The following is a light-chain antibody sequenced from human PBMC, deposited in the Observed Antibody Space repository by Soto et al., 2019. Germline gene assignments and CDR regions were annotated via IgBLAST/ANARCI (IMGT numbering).Light chain of an antibody. CDR3: QQYYSYPLT. CDR1: QGISSY. V-gene: IGKV1-8*01. J-gene: IGKJ4*01. Sequence: AIRMTQPPSSFSGSTVDRCTSTCLASQGISSYLAWYQQKPGKAPKLLIYAASTLQSGVPSRFSGSGSGTDFTLTISCLQSEDFATYYCQQYYSYPLTFGGGTKVDIK. CDR2: AAS.